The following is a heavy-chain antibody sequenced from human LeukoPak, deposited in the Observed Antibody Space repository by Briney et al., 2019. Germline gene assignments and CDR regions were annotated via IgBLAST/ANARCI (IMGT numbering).Heavy chain of an antibody. J-gene: IGHJ3*02. D-gene: IGHD3-9*01. CDR2: ISYSGST. Sequence: PSETLSLTCTVSGGSISSYYWSWLRQPPGKGLEWMGYISYSGSTNYNPSLKSRVTISIDTSKNQFSLKLRSVTAADTAIYYCARQGYDILTGYIDACGIWGQGTMVTVSS. CDR1: GGSISSYY. V-gene: IGHV4-59*08. CDR3: ARQGYDILTGYIDACGI.